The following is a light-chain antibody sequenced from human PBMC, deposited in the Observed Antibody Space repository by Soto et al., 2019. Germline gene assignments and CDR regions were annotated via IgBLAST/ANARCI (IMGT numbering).Light chain of an antibody. CDR1: QDVSDF. CDR3: QYLNGVPTIT. CDR2: GGY. J-gene: IGKJ5*01. Sequence: DIHLTQSPSILSASVGDRVTLTCRASQDVSDFLAWYQHAPGKAPNLLIYGGYTLQSGVPSRFSGSGSGTEFSLTITGLQPEDFATYYCQYLNGVPTITFGQGTRLEN. V-gene: IGKV1-9*01.